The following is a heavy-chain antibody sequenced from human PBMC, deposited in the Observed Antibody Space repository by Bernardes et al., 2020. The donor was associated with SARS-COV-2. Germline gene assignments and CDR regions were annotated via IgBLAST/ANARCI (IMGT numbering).Heavy chain of an antibody. Sequence: GGSLRLSCEASGFTFSSYSMYWVRQIPGKGLEWVSHIGPQSRDISCADSGKDRFTTSRDDAKNSLYLQMNGLTAEDTAVYFCARRLIVEARAGLDYWGQGTLVTVSS. J-gene: IGHJ4*02. D-gene: IGHD2-15*01. CDR1: GFTFSSYS. CDR3: ARRLIVEARAGLDY. V-gene: IGHV3-21*06. CDR2: IGPQSRDI.